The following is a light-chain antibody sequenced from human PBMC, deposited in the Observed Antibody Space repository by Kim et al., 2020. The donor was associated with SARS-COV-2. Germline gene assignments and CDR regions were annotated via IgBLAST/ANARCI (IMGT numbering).Light chain of an antibody. V-gene: IGKV1-27*01. Sequence: VSLGDRVTITCRVSQDIINYVAWYQQKPGKVPQVLIYAASTLQVGVPSRFSGSGSGTHFTLTISSLPPEDVATYYCQTYKSAPRMFGQGTKVDIK. CDR2: AAS. J-gene: IGKJ1*01. CDR3: QTYKSAPRM. CDR1: QDIINY.